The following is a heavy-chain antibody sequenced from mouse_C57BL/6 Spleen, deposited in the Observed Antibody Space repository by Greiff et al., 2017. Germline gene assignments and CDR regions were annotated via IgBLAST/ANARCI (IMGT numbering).Heavy chain of an antibody. CDR1: GFNIKDDY. D-gene: IGHD2-1*01. Sequence: VQLQQSGAELVRPGASVKLSCTASGFNIKDDYMHWVKQRPEQGLEWIGWIDPENGDTEYASKFQGKATITADTSSNTAYLQLSSLTSEDTAVYYCTTGGNYNWGQGTTLTVSS. J-gene: IGHJ2*01. CDR3: TTGGNYN. V-gene: IGHV14-4*01. CDR2: IDPENGDT.